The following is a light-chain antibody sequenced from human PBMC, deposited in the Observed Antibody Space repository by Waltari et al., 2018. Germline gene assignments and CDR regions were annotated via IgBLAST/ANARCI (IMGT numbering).Light chain of an antibody. V-gene: IGLV1-44*01. CDR2: STN. CDR3: ATWDDNLNGWV. J-gene: IGLJ3*02. Sequence: QSVLTQPPSASGTPGQRVPISCSGSIPHIGSNTVHWHQHLPGTAPKLLIYSTNQRPSGVPDRFSGSQSDTSASLAISGLQSEDEADYYCATWDDNLNGWVFGGGTKLTVL. CDR1: IPHIGSNT.